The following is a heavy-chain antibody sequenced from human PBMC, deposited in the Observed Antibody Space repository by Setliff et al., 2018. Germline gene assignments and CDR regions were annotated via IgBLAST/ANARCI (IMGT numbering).Heavy chain of an antibody. J-gene: IGHJ5*02. CDR3: SRGPSKVQFDT. V-gene: IGHV4-59*08. CDR2: ISYTGST. Sequence: PSETLSLTCSVSGDSIFDNYWSWIRQSPGRGLEWIAYISYTGSTNYNPSLKSRVTMSVDTSKSHFSLRLSSVTAADTAVYYCSRGPSKVQFDTWGRGIPVTVSS. CDR1: GDSIFDNY. D-gene: IGHD4-4*01.